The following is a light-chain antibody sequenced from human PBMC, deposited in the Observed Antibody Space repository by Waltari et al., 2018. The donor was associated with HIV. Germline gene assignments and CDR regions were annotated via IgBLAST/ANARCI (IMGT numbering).Light chain of an antibody. CDR2: DNI. CDR3: QSYDSSLGGCYV. J-gene: IGLJ1*01. V-gene: IGLV1-40*01. Sequence: QSVLTQPPSVSGAPGQRVTISCTGSSSNIGASYDIHWYQQLPGTAPKLLIFDNINRPSGVPDRFSGSKFATSASLAITGLQAEDEADYYCQSYDSSLGGCYVFGTGTKVTVL. CDR1: SSNIGASYD.